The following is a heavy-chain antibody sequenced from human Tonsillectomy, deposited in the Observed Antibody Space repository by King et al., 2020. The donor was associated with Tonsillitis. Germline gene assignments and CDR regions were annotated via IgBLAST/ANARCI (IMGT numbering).Heavy chain of an antibody. V-gene: IGHV2-5*02. CDR1: GFSLTTSGVA. D-gene: IGHD3-10*01. Sequence: TLKESGPTLVRPTQTLTLTCTFSGFSLTTSGVAVGWLRQPPGKALEWLALIHWVDDKRYSTSLQSRLTITKETSKNQVVLTMTNMDSADTATYYCAHRPRDGSGSYAFAMWGQGTLVTVSS. CDR3: AHRPRDGSGSYAFAM. CDR2: IHWVDDK. J-gene: IGHJ3*02.